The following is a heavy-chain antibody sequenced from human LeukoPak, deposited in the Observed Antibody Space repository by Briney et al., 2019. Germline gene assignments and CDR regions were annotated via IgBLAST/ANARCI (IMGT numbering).Heavy chain of an antibody. CDR2: IIPFLGEV. V-gene: IGHV1-69*04. Sequence: EASVKVSCKALGATLNIGHAFIWARQAPGQGLQWMGRIIPFLGEVNYAQNFQGRVSFTADKSTATMYMEMKSLRLDDTAIYYCSPCGHAYDWFGPWGQGTLVTVSS. J-gene: IGHJ5*02. D-gene: IGHD5-12*01. CDR3: SPCGHAYDWFGP. CDR1: GATLNIGHA.